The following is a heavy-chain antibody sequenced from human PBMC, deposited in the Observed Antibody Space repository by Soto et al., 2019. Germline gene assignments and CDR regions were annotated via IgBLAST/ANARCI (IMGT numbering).Heavy chain of an antibody. D-gene: IGHD2-21*01. CDR2: ISAYNGNT. CDR1: GYKFISHS. V-gene: IGHV1-18*01. Sequence: QIQLVQSGGEVKKPGASVKVSCKSSGYKFISHSITWVRQAPGQGLEWMGRISAYNGNTNYAQKLQGRVTMNTDTSTNTAYMDLRSLRSDDTAVYYCARGAFCGGAPGCRDMDVWGQGTTVTVSS. CDR3: ARGAFCGGAPGCRDMDV. J-gene: IGHJ6*02.